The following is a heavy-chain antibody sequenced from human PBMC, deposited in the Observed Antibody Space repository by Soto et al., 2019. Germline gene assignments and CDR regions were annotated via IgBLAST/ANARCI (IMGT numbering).Heavy chain of an antibody. CDR3: ARSVGCSGGSCYSGKN. Sequence: QVQLVQSGAEVKKPGSSVKVSCKASGGTFSSYTISWVRQAPGQGLEWMGRIIPILGIANYAQKFQGRVTITADKSTSTAYMELSSLRSEDTAVYYCARSVGCSGGSCYSGKNWGQGTLVTGSS. J-gene: IGHJ4*02. V-gene: IGHV1-69*02. D-gene: IGHD2-15*01. CDR2: IIPILGIA. CDR1: GGTFSSYT.